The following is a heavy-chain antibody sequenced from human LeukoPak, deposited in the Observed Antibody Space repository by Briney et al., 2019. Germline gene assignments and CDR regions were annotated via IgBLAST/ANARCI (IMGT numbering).Heavy chain of an antibody. J-gene: IGHJ4*02. V-gene: IGHV6-1*01. Sequence: QTLSLTCAISGDSASSNSATWNWIRQSPSRGLEWLGRTYYRSKWNNEYAVSVKSRITINPDTSKNQFSLQLNSVTPEDTAVYYCAGSHSSTWYPDCWGQGTLVTVSS. D-gene: IGHD2-2*01. CDR3: AGSHSSTWYPDC. CDR2: TYYRSKWNN. CDR1: GDSASSNSAT.